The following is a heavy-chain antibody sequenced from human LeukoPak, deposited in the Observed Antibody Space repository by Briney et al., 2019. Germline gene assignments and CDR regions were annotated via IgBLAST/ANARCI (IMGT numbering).Heavy chain of an antibody. CDR3: ARAEEIAYCGGDCSGAFDI. CDR1: GGTFSSYA. CDR2: IIPILGIA. D-gene: IGHD2-21*02. J-gene: IGHJ3*02. V-gene: IGHV1-69*04. Sequence: SVKVSCKASGGTFSSYAISWVRQAPGQGLEWIGRIIPILGIAHYAQKFQGRVTITADKSTSTAYMELSSLRSEDTAVYYCARAEEIAYCGGDCSGAFDIWGQGTMVTVSS.